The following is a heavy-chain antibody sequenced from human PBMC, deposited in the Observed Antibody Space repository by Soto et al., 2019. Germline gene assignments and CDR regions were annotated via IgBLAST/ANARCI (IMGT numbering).Heavy chain of an antibody. Sequence: QLQLQASGPGLVKPSETLSLTCTVSGGSLSSSTYYWGWIRQPPGKGLQWIGSGFHSGNTYYNPSLKGRITISVDTSKNQFSMKLNSVTAADTAIYYCARTLYTTGWHFDNWGQGTLVTVSS. CDR2: GFHSGNT. CDR3: ARTLYTTGWHFDN. J-gene: IGHJ4*02. CDR1: GGSLSSSTYY. V-gene: IGHV4-39*01. D-gene: IGHD6-19*01.